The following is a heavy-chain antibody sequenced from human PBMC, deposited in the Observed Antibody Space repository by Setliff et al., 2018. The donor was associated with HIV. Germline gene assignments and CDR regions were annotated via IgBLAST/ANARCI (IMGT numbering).Heavy chain of an antibody. CDR3: SRKLRPGHGVDV. CDR2: IGQDGSEK. J-gene: IGHJ6*02. Sequence: GGSLSLSCAASRFDFNNYWMCWVRKAQGKGLELVANIGQDGSEKNYVDSEKGRFTITRDNAKNSMDLQMNSLRAEDTAIYYCSRKLRPGHGVDVWGQGTTVTV. CDR1: RFDFNNYW. V-gene: IGHV3-7*01. D-gene: IGHD3-10*01.